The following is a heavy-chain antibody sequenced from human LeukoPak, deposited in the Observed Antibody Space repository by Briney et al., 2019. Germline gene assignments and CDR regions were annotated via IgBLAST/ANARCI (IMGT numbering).Heavy chain of an antibody. CDR2: IYYSGST. Sequence: SQTLSLTCTVSGGSISSGGCYWSWIRQHPGKGLEWIGYIYYSGSTYYNPSLKSRVTISVDTSKNQFSLKLSSVTAADTAVYYCATLRMVGATTGFDYWGQGTLVTVSS. J-gene: IGHJ4*02. V-gene: IGHV4-31*03. D-gene: IGHD1-26*01. CDR3: ATLRMVGATTGFDY. CDR1: GGSISSGGCY.